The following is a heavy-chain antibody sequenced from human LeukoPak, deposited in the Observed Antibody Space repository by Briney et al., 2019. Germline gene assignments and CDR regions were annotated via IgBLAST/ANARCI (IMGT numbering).Heavy chain of an antibody. J-gene: IGHJ4*02. CDR1: GFTFRSYA. CDR2: ISSGGDYT. CDR3: AKGGPPYGYYVYFDY. V-gene: IGHV3-23*01. Sequence: GGSLRLSCAASGFTFRSYAMSCVRQAPGKRLEWVSVISSGGDYTYYADSVKGRFTISRDNSKNTLYVQMNSLRAEDTAVYYCAKGGPPYGYYVYFDYWGQGTLVTVSS. D-gene: IGHD4-17*01.